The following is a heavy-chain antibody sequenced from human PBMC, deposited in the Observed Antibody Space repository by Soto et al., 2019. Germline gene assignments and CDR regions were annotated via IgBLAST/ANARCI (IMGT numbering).Heavy chain of an antibody. D-gene: IGHD6-25*01. V-gene: IGHV3-23*01. CDR2: ISGSGGTT. CDR3: AKFFVETGSNSGWPWSFHY. Sequence: EVQLLESGGGLVQPGRSLRLSCAASGFTFSNYAMSWVRHAPGQGLDWVSAISGSGGTTYYADSVKGRFTISRDNSKNPLLLQMNSLRAEDAAVYYCAKFFVETGSNSGWPWSFHYWGQGALVTVSS. J-gene: IGHJ4*02. CDR1: GFTFSNYA.